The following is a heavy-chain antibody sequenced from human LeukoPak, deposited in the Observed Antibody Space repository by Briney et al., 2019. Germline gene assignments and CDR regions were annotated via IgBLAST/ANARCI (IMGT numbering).Heavy chain of an antibody. CDR1: VYTFTSYY. Sequence: ASVQVSCKASVYTFTSYYMHWVRQAPGQGLEWMGITNPSGGSTSYAQKFQGRVTMTRDTSTSTVYMELSSLRSEDTAVYYCARAALGCSSTSCYTSYYYYYMDVWGKGTTVTVSS. J-gene: IGHJ6*03. CDR2: TNPSGGST. D-gene: IGHD2-2*02. V-gene: IGHV1-46*01. CDR3: ARAALGCSSTSCYTSYYYYYMDV.